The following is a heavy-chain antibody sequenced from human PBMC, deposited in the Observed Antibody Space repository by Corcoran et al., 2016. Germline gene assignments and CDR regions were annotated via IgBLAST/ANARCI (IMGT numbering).Heavy chain of an antibody. Sequence: EVPLVESGGGLVQPGGSLRLSCAASGLTFGSYWMHWVHQPPGKGLVWVSRINSDESITSYADSVKGRFTISRDNAKNTLYLQMNSLRAEDTAVYYCVRDSWGGFDYWGQGTLVTVSS. CDR2: INSDESIT. D-gene: IGHD7-27*01. CDR3: VRDSWGGFDY. V-gene: IGHV3-74*01. J-gene: IGHJ4*02. CDR1: GLTFGSYW.